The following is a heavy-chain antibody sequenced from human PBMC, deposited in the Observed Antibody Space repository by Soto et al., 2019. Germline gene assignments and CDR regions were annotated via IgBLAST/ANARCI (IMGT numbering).Heavy chain of an antibody. D-gene: IGHD1-26*01. J-gene: IGHJ4*02. Sequence: GGSLRLSCAASGFTFRNYAMSWVRQAPGKGLEWVSGINGGGEGTFYADSVGGRFTISRDNSKNTVYVEMKSLRAEDTAVYYCAKETAIVGEPCLDYWGQGTLVTVSS. CDR2: INGGGEGT. V-gene: IGHV3-23*01. CDR1: GFTFRNYA. CDR3: AKETAIVGEPCLDY.